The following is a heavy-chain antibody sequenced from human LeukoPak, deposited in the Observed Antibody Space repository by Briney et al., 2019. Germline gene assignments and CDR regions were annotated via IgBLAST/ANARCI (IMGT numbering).Heavy chain of an antibody. CDR1: GYSISSGYY. J-gene: IGHJ4*02. CDR2: IYHNGNT. D-gene: IGHD6-19*01. V-gene: IGHV4-38-2*02. CDR3: ARDMYSSGRVPFDY. Sequence: SETLSLTCTVSGYSISSGYYWGWIRQPPGKGLEWIGSIYHNGNTYYNPSLKSRVTISLDTSKNQFSLNLSSVTAADTAVYYCARDMYSSGRVPFDYWGQGTLVTVSS.